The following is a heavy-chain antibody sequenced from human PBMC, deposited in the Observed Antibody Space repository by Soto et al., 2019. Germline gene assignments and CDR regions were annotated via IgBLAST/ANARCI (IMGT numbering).Heavy chain of an antibody. CDR2: IYTGGNT. Sequence: QVQLQESGPGLVEPSQTLSLTCTVSGGSIRSDDYCWSWIRQPPDKGLEWIVHIYTGGNTYSSPSFKSRITISVDTSETQFSLKLSSVTAADTAVYFCARGPSGDKVHYWGQGILVTVSS. D-gene: IGHD7-27*01. CDR3: ARGPSGDKVHY. CDR1: GGSIRSDDYC. V-gene: IGHV4-30-4*01. J-gene: IGHJ4*02.